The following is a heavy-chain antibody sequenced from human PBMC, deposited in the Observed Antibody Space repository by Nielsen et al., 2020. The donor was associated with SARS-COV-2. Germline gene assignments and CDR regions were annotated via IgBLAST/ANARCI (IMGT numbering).Heavy chain of an antibody. D-gene: IGHD3-3*01. CDR2: INPNSGGT. CDR3: ARGITIFGVADY. CDR1: GYTFTSYD. V-gene: IGHV1-2*02. Sequence: ASVKVSCKASGYTFTSYDINWVRQAPGQGLEWMGWINPNSGGTNYAQKFQGRVTMTRDTSISTAYMELSRLRSDDTAVYYCARGITIFGVADYWGQGTLVTVSS. J-gene: IGHJ4*02.